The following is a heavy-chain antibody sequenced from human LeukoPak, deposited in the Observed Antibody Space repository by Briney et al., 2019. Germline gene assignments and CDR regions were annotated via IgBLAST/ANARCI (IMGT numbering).Heavy chain of an antibody. CDR3: ARGKVLRFLEYLDDTPNWFDP. CDR1: GYTFSNYG. CDR2: ISTDSGNA. V-gene: IGHV1-18*01. Sequence: ASVEVSCKASGYTFSNYGLSWVRQAPGQGLEWMGWISTDSGNANYAQKFQGRLTMTTDTSTTTAYMELGSLRSDDTAVYYCARGKVLRFLEYLDDTPNWFDPWGQGTLVTVSS. J-gene: IGHJ5*02. D-gene: IGHD3-3*01.